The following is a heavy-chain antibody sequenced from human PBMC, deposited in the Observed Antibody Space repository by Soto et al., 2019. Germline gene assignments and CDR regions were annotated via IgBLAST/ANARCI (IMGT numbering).Heavy chain of an antibody. D-gene: IGHD2-15*01. J-gene: IGHJ4*02. Sequence: PVGSLRLSCAASGFTFSSYAIHWVRQAPGKGLEWVAIIWFDGSNKYYADSVKGRFSISRDNSKNTLFLQMDSLRAEDTAVYYCARGQLPAATTYFDFWGQGTLVTSPQ. CDR3: ARGQLPAATTYFDF. CDR2: IWFDGSNK. V-gene: IGHV3-33*01. CDR1: GFTFSSYA.